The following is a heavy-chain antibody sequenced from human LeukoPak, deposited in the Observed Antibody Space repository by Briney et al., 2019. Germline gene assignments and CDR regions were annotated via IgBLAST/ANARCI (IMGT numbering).Heavy chain of an antibody. D-gene: IGHD4-17*01. Sequence: GGSLRLSCAASGFTFSSYAMNWVRRTPGEGLEWVSAISGSGGSTYYADSVKGRFTISRDNSKNTLYLQMDSLRAEDTAVYYCAKGETTTVTTLSDYWGQGTLVTVSS. CDR3: AKGETTTVTTLSDY. CDR1: GFTFSSYA. CDR2: ISGSGGST. V-gene: IGHV3-23*01. J-gene: IGHJ4*02.